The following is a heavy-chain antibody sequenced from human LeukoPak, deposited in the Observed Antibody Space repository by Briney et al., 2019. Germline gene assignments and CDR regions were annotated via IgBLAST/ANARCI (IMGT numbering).Heavy chain of an antibody. CDR3: GRESSRYCSGGSCYRVGAFDI. V-gene: IGHV4-34*01. D-gene: IGHD2-15*01. Sequence: SETLSLTCTVYGGSFSAYYWSWIRQPPGKGLEWIGEIHHRGSTTYNPSLKSRVTISVDTSKNQFSLKLSSVTAADTAVYYCGRESSRYCSGGSCYRVGAFDICGQGTMATVSS. CDR2: IHHRGST. CDR1: GGSFSAYY. J-gene: IGHJ3*02.